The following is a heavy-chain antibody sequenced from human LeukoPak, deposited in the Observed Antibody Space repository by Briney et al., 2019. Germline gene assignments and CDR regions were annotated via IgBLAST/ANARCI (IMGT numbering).Heavy chain of an antibody. Sequence: GASVKVSCKASGYTFTNYDISWVRQAPGQGLEWMGWINPNSGGTNYAQKFQGRVTMTRDTSISTAYMELSRLRSDDTAVYYCARGDYYFDYWGQGTLVTVSS. CDR2: INPNSGGT. J-gene: IGHJ4*02. V-gene: IGHV1-2*02. CDR3: ARGDYYFDY. D-gene: IGHD3-3*01. CDR1: GYTFTNYD.